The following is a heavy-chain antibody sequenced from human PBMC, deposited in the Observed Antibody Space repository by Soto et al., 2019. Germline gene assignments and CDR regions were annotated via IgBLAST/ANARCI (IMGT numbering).Heavy chain of an antibody. J-gene: IGHJ4*02. V-gene: IGHV4-4*07. CDR1: SGSLSNYY. Sequence: SETLSLTCTVSSGSLSNYYWSWIRQPAGKGLEWIGRIFPTGNTDYNPSLRSRVTMSVDTSKNQFSLKLNSVTAADTAVYYCARGSLGPDYWGPGTLVTVSS. CDR3: ARGSLGPDY. CDR2: IFPTGNT. D-gene: IGHD1-26*01.